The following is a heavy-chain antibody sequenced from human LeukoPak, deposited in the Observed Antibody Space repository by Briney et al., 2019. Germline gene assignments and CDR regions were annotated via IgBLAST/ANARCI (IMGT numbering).Heavy chain of an antibody. J-gene: IGHJ4*02. CDR3: ARDLDTYYYDSSGYYPY. V-gene: IGHV1-18*01. Sequence: ASVKVSCKASGYTFTSYGISWVRQAPGRGLEWMEWISAYNGNTNYAQKLQGRVTMTTDTSTSTAYMELRSLRSDDTAVYYCARDLDTYYYDSSGYYPYWGQGTLVTVSS. CDR2: ISAYNGNT. D-gene: IGHD3-22*01. CDR1: GYTFTSYG.